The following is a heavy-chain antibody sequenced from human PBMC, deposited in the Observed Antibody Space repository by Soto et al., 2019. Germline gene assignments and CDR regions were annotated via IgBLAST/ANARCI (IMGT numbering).Heavy chain of an antibody. J-gene: IGHJ5*02. D-gene: IGHD6-13*01. CDR1: GGSISSYY. V-gene: IGHV4-59*01. CDR2: IYYSGST. CDR3: ARRQQLANWFDP. Sequence: QVQLQESGPGLVKPSETLSLTCTVSGGSISSYYWSWIRQPPGKGLEWIGYIYYSGSTNYNPSLTSRVTISVDTSKNQFSLKLSSVTAADTAVYYCARRQQLANWFDPWGQGTLVTVSS.